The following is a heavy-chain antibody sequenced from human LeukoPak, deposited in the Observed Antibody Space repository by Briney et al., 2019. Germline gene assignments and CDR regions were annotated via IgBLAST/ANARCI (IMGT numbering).Heavy chain of an antibody. CDR2: IKQDGGEI. CDR3: ARVVVAAWFDP. CDR1: GFPLSDYW. V-gene: IGHV3-7*03. D-gene: IGHD2-15*01. J-gene: IGHJ5*02. Sequence: SGGSLRLSCAASGFPLSDYWMSWVRQAPGKGLEWVANIKQDGGEIYYVDSVKGRFTISRDNAKNSLYLQMNSLRAEDTALYHCARVVVAAWFDPWGQGTLVTVSS.